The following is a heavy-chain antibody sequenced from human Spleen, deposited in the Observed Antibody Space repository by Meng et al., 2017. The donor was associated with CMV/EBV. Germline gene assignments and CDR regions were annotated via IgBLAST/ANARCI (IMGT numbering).Heavy chain of an antibody. V-gene: IGHV1-8*03. CDR2: MNPNSGNT. Sequence: ASVKVSCKASGYTFTSYDINWVRQATGQGLEWMGWMNPNSGNTGYAQKFQGRVTITRNTSISTAYMELSSLRSEDTAVYYCARVGAGDYDFWSGYYCYGMDVWGQGTTVTVSS. CDR3: ARVGAGDYDFWSGYYCYGMDV. CDR1: GYTFTSYD. D-gene: IGHD3-3*01. J-gene: IGHJ6*02.